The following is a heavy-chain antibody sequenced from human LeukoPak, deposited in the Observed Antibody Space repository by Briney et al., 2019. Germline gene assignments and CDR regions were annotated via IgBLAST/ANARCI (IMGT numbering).Heavy chain of an antibody. D-gene: IGHD2-2*01. V-gene: IGHV3-7*01. Sequence: GGSLRLSCAASGFTFSSYWMSWVRQAPGKGLEWVANIKQDGSEKYYVDSVKGRFTISRDNAKNSLYLQMNSLRAEDTAVYYCARSITSRGYCSSTSCYEWGFYYYYYMDVWGKGTTVTVSS. J-gene: IGHJ6*03. CDR3: ARSITSRGYCSSTSCYEWGFYYYYYMDV. CDR2: IKQDGSEK. CDR1: GFTFSSYW.